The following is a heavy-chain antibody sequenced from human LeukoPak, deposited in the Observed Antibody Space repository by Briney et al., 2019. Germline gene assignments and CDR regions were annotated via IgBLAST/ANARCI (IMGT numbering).Heavy chain of an antibody. CDR2: IKQDGSAK. Sequence: GGSLRLSCAASGFTFSNYWMNWVRQAPGKGLEWVANIKQDGSAKFYVDSVKGRFTISRDNAKNSLYLQMNSLRAEDTAVYYCARGSRDDYSNPPFDHWGQGTLVTVSS. CDR1: GFTFSNYW. V-gene: IGHV3-7*01. CDR3: ARGSRDDYSNPPFDH. J-gene: IGHJ4*02. D-gene: IGHD4-11*01.